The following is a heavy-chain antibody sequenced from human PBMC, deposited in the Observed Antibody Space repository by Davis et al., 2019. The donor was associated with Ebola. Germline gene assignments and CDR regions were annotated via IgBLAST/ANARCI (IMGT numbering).Heavy chain of an antibody. V-gene: IGHV3-23*01. J-gene: IGHJ4*02. CDR2: ISISGERT. CDR1: GFDLNTYS. CDR3: ANEIRPNDY. Sequence: GESLKISCDVSGFDLNTYSMNWVRQAPGKGLEWVSSISISGERTYYADSVKGRFTISRDNFMNTLYLQMNSLRAEDTAVYYCANEIRPNDYWGQGTLVTVSS.